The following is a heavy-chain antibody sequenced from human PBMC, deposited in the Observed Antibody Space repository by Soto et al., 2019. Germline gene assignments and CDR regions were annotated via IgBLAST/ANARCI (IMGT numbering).Heavy chain of an antibody. CDR3: ARGRVPAALYYYYYYGMDV. V-gene: IGHV1-69*06. J-gene: IGHJ6*02. CDR1: GYTFTGYY. CDR2: IIPIFGTA. Sequence: SVKVSCKASGYTFTGYYMHWVRQAPGQGLEWMGGIIPIFGTANYAQKFQGRVTITADKSASTAYMELSSLRSEDTAVYYCARGRVPAALYYYYYYGMDVWGQGTTVTVSS. D-gene: IGHD2-2*01.